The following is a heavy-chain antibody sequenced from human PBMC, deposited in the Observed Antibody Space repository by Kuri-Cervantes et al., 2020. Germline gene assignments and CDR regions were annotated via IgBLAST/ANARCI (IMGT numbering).Heavy chain of an antibody. J-gene: IGHJ4*02. D-gene: IGHD2-15*01. CDR1: GFTFSNAW. Sequence: GESPKISCAASGFTFSNAWMLWVRQVPGKGPVWVSRIPPDGTSTTYADSVKGRFTISRDNAKSTMFLQMNSLRVEDASIYYCATAVNGSCFNWGQGTLVTVSS. CDR3: ATAVNGSCFN. V-gene: IGHV3-74*01. CDR2: IPPDGTST.